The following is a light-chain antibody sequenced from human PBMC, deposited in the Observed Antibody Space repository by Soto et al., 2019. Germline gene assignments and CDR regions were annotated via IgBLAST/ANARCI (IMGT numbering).Light chain of an antibody. CDR2: DVS. CDR1: QDIRGA. V-gene: IGKV1-13*02. J-gene: IGKJ5*01. Sequence: AIQVTQSPSSLSASVGDRVTITCRASQDIRGALAWYQQKPGKAPKLLIYDVSTLESGVPSRFSGSGSGTEFTLTISSLQPEGVGTYYCQHFNSYPFTFGHGTRVEIK. CDR3: QHFNSYPFT.